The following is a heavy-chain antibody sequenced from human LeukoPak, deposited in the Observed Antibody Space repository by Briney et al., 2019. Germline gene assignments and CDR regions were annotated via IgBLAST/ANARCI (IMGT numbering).Heavy chain of an antibody. CDR1: GGAISSGDYY. D-gene: IGHD3-16*02. Sequence: SETLSLTCTVSGGAISSGDYYWSWIRQPPGKGLEWIGYSYYSGNTYYNPSLKSRVAISMDASKNQFSLKLNSMTAADTAVYYCATAPYEYIWGTYRTNWFDPWGQGTLVTVSS. J-gene: IGHJ5*02. CDR2: SYYSGNT. V-gene: IGHV4-30-4*01. CDR3: ATAPYEYIWGTYRTNWFDP.